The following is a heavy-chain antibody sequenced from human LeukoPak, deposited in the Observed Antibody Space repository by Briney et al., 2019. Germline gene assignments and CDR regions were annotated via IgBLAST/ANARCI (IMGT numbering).Heavy chain of an antibody. J-gene: IGHJ4*02. D-gene: IGHD7-27*01. Sequence: GVGLTLACAGSALIFSCERMGWVRYATGKRLEWVSIIGNNGGGIHYADSVKGRFTISRDNFKNALYLQMNSLRVEDTAVYYCAIDPNWGTHSWGQGVLVTVSS. CDR2: IGNNGGGI. CDR3: AIDPNWGTHS. V-gene: IGHV3-23*01. CDR1: ALIFSCER.